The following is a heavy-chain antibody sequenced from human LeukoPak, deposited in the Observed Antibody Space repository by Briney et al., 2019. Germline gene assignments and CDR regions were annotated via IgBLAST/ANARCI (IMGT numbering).Heavy chain of an antibody. CDR1: GGSISSGSYY. Sequence: SETLSLTCTVSGGSISSGSYYWSWIRQPAGKGLEWIGRVYPSGSTNYNPSLKSRVTISVDTSKNQFSLKLSSVTAADTAVYYCARDRSSSWYGWFDPWGQGTLVTVSS. CDR2: VYPSGST. D-gene: IGHD6-13*01. V-gene: IGHV4-61*02. CDR3: ARDRSSSWYGWFDP. J-gene: IGHJ5*02.